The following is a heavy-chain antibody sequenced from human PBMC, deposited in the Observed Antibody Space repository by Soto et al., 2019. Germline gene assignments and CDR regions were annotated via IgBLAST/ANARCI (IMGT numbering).Heavy chain of an antibody. D-gene: IGHD6-13*01. J-gene: IGHJ4*02. CDR3: ASEAAAGSFFDC. V-gene: IGHV3-48*02. CDR2: ISYSSSSI. Sequence: EVQLVESGGGLVQPGGSLRLSCAASGFAFNTYSMNWVRQAPGKGLEWVSYISYSSSSIYYADSVRGRFTVSRDNAKNSLFLQMNSLRDEETAVYYCASEAAAGSFFDCWGQGTLVTVSS. CDR1: GFAFNTYS.